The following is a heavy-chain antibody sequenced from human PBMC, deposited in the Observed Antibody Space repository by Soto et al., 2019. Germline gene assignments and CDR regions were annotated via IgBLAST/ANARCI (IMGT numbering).Heavy chain of an antibody. Sequence: QVQLVQSGSEMKEPGASVRVSCKASGYTFTSYGFSWVRQAPGHGLGWVAWISANDGHTNFAEKFQGRVTLTKDTSTSTAYMELRGLISDDTAIYYSARDFRDSCGGATCVYFDYWGQGTLVTVSS. CDR3: ARDFRDSCGGATCVYFDY. CDR1: GYTFTSYG. J-gene: IGHJ4*02. V-gene: IGHV1-18*01. D-gene: IGHD2-21*01. CDR2: ISANDGHT.